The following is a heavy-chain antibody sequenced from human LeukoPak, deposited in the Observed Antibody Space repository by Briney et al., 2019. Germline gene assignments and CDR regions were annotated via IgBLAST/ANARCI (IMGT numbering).Heavy chain of an antibody. CDR1: GGSISSHY. Sequence: SETLSLTCTVSGGSISSHYWSWIRQSPGKGLEWIGYIYSSGSNNYNPSLKRRVTISVDTSKNQFSLKLSSVSAADTAVYYCVSHRHSSSWAFDYWGQGTLVTVSS. V-gene: IGHV4-59*11. J-gene: IGHJ4*02. CDR3: VSHRHSSSWAFDY. D-gene: IGHD6-13*01. CDR2: IYSSGSN.